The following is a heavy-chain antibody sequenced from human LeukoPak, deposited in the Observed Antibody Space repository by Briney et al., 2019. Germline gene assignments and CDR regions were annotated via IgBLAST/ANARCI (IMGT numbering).Heavy chain of an antibody. J-gene: IGHJ3*02. Sequence: SVNVSCKASVGTFSTYAIIWVRQAPGQGREGMGGMILIFGTANYAQKFQGRVTITADESTSTASMELSSLRSEATAVYYCARATGGYFDWLFHEDFDIWGQGTMVTVSS. V-gene: IGHV1-69*01. D-gene: IGHD3-9*01. CDR3: ARATGGYFDWLFHEDFDI. CDR1: VGTFSTYA. CDR2: MILIFGTA.